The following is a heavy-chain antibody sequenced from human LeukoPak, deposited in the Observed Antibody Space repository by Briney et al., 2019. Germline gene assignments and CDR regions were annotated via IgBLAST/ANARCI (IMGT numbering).Heavy chain of an antibody. J-gene: IGHJ3*02. V-gene: IGHV3-7*01. Sequence: PGGSLRLSCAASGFAFNDSWMTWIRQAPGKGLEWVAFIKGDGSAKKYVDSVKGRFTISRDNAKNSLFLQMNSLRAEDTAVYYCARDRGWIQHDIWGQGTMVTVSS. CDR3: ARDRGWIQHDI. CDR2: IKGDGSAK. CDR1: GFAFNDSW. D-gene: IGHD5-18*01.